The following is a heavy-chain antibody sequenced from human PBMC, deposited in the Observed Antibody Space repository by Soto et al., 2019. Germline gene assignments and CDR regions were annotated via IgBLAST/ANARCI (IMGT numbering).Heavy chain of an antibody. D-gene: IGHD3-10*01. V-gene: IGHV3-23*01. Sequence: PGGSLRISCAASGFTFSSYAMSWVRQAPGKGLVWFSAISGSGGSTYYADSVKGRFTISRDNSKNTLYLQMNSLRAEDTAVYYCAKVSGSGNYGGWSDYYGMDVWGQGTTVTVSS. J-gene: IGHJ6*02. CDR3: AKVSGSGNYGGWSDYYGMDV. CDR1: GFTFSSYA. CDR2: ISGSGGST.